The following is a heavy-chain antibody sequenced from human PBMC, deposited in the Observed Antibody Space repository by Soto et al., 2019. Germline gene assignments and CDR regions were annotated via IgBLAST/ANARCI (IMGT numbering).Heavy chain of an antibody. Sequence: ASVKVSCKASGYTFTSYGISWVRQAPGQGLEWMGWISAYNGNTNYAQKLQGRVTVTTDTSTSTAYMELRSLRSDDTAVYYCARDGGSRLDYYYYMDVWGKGTTVTVSS. CDR2: ISAYNGNT. V-gene: IGHV1-18*01. D-gene: IGHD2-15*01. J-gene: IGHJ6*03. CDR3: ARDGGSRLDYYYYMDV. CDR1: GYTFTSYG.